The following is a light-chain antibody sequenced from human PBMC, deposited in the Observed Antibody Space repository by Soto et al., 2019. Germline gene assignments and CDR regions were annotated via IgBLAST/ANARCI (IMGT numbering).Light chain of an antibody. CDR1: QYVGSR. CDR3: QQYNSYSPT. CDR2: YMS. J-gene: IGKJ1*01. V-gene: IGKV3D-15*01. Sequence: MVMTQSPATLSVSPWETATLSCRASQYVGSRLAWYQHKPGQAPRLLIYYMSKRATGIPARFSGSGSGTDFTLTISSLQPDDFATYYCQQYNSYSPTFGQGTKVDIK.